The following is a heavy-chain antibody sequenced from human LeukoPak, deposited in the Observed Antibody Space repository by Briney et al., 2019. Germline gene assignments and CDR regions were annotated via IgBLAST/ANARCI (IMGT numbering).Heavy chain of an antibody. CDR2: IYYSGST. V-gene: IGHV4-59*01. Sequence: SETLSLTCTVSGGSISSYYWSWIRQPPGKGLEWIGYIYYSGSTNYNPSLKSRVTISVDTSKNQFSLKLSSVTAADTAVYYCARDNWNYGSSMDVWGQGTTVTISS. J-gene: IGHJ6*02. CDR1: GGSISSYY. CDR3: ARDNWNYGSSMDV. D-gene: IGHD1-7*01.